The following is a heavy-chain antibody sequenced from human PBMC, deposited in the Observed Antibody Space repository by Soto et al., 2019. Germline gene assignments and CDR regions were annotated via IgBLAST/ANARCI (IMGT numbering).Heavy chain of an antibody. Sequence: SETLSLTCAVYGGSFSGYYWSWIRQPPGKGLEWIGEINHSGSTNYNPSLKSRVTISVDTSKNQFSLKLSSVTAADTAVYYCARDCSGSYYGYYYGMDVWGQGTTVTVSS. CDR3: ARDCSGSYYGYYYGMDV. J-gene: IGHJ6*02. V-gene: IGHV4-34*01. D-gene: IGHD3-10*02. CDR2: INHSGST. CDR1: GGSFSGYY.